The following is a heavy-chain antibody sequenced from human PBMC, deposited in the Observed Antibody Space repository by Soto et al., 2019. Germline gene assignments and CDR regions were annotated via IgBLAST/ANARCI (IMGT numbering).Heavy chain of an antibody. CDR1: GGTFSSYA. J-gene: IGHJ4*02. Sequence: AASVKVSCKASGGTFSSYAISWVRQAPGQGLEWMGGIIPIFGTANYAQKFQGRVTITADKSTSTAYMELSSLRSEDTAVYYCARAQSVGATKGYYFDYWGQGTLVTVSS. D-gene: IGHD1-26*01. CDR2: IIPIFGTA. CDR3: ARAQSVGATKGYYFDY. V-gene: IGHV1-69*06.